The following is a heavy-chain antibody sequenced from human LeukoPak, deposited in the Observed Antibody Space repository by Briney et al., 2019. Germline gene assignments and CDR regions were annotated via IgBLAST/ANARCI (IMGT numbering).Heavy chain of an antibody. CDR2: LSETGETT. V-gene: IGHV3-23*01. CDR3: AKQWLVGI. Sequence: GGSLRLSCAASGFSFRDHAMNWVRQAPGQGLEWVSSLSETGETTDYADSVKGRFTISRANSNNILYLQMNSLRADDTAVYYCAKQWLVGIWGQGTLVTVSS. D-gene: IGHD6-19*01. J-gene: IGHJ4*02. CDR1: GFSFRDHA.